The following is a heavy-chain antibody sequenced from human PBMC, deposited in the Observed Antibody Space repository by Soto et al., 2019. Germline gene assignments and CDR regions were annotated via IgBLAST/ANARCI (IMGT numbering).Heavy chain of an antibody. CDR2: MNPGSGDT. D-gene: IGHD3-16*01. J-gene: IGHJ5*02. Sequence: GAPVKVSRAASREILTNNDVRCVRQALGQGLEWMGWMNPGSGDTGYAQKFQGRVTMTRDISIATAYMELSSLRSDDTAIYYCARMATFGSLNWFDPWGQGSLVTSPQ. V-gene: IGHV1-8*01. CDR3: ARMATFGSLNWFDP. CDR1: REILTNND.